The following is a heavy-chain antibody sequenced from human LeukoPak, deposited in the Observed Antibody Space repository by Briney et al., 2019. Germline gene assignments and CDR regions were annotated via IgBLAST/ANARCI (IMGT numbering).Heavy chain of an antibody. Sequence: ASVKVSCKASGYTFTGYYMHWVRQAPGQGLEWMGWINPNSGGTNYAQKFQGRVTMTRDTSISTAYMELSRLRSDDTAVYYCARGGEYYYDSSGYYTPRYDAFDIWGQGTMVTVSS. CDR2: INPNSGGT. V-gene: IGHV1-2*02. D-gene: IGHD3-22*01. CDR1: GYTFTGYY. J-gene: IGHJ3*02. CDR3: ARGGEYYYDSSGYYTPRYDAFDI.